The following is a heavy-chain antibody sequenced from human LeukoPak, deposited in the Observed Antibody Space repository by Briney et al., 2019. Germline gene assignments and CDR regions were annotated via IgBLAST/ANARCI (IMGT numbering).Heavy chain of an antibody. CDR2: MYYNGAI. D-gene: IGHD3-16*02. J-gene: IGHJ4*02. CDR3: ASHYIWGSYRYIDN. V-gene: IGHV4-39*02. CDR1: GASVGSSSYY. Sequence: PSETLSLTCTVSGASVGSSSYYWGWIHQTPERGLEWIVSMYYNGAIYYNPSLKSRVPISTDKAKNHFSLKLSSVTAADTAVYYCASHYIWGSYRYIDNWGQGTLVNVSS.